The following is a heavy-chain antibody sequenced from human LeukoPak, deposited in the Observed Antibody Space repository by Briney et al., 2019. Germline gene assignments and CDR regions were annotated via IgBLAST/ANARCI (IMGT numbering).Heavy chain of an antibody. V-gene: IGHV1-24*01. D-gene: IGHD6-19*01. CDR2: FDPEDGET. CDR3: ATRGLVGGNFDY. J-gene: IGHJ4*02. CDR1: GYTLTELS. Sequence: ASVKVSCKVSGYTLTELSMHWVRQAPGKGLEWMGGFDPEDGETIYAQKFQRRVTMTEDTSTDTAYMELSSLRSEDTAVYYCATRGLVGGNFDYWGQGTLVTVSS.